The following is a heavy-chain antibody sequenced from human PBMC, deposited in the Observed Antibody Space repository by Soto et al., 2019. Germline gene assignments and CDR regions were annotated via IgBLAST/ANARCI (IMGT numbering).Heavy chain of an antibody. CDR2: ITETGGDT. CDR1: GFTFSNFV. Sequence: GGSLRLSCAASGFTFSNFVMRWVRQTPGKGLEWVSTITETGGDTYYTDSVKGRLTVSRDNSKNTLYLQMTSLRAEDTALYYCTKASSDRHHMDVWGQGTTVTVSS. J-gene: IGHJ6*02. V-gene: IGHV3-23*01. CDR3: TKASSDRHHMDV.